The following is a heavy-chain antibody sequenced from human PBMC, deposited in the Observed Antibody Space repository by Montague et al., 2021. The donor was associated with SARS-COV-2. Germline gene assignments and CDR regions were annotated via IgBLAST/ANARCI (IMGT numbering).Heavy chain of an antibody. CDR3: ARDYGDYSYYYGLDV. CDR1: GGSISSGSYY. CDR2: IYSSGST. Sequence: TLSLTCTVSGGSISSGSYYWSWIRQPAGKGLEWIGRIYSSGSTNYNPSLKSRVTMSVATSKNQFSLKVRSVTAAVTAVYYCARDYGDYSYYYGLDVWGQGTTVTVSS. D-gene: IGHD4-17*01. J-gene: IGHJ6*02. V-gene: IGHV4-61*02.